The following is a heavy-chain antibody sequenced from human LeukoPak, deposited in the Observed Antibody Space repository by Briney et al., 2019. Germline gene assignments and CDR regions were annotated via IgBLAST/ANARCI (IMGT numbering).Heavy chain of an antibody. J-gene: IGHJ4*02. CDR1: GYSISSGYY. V-gene: IGHV4-38-2*02. D-gene: IGHD5-18*01. CDR3: ARDGGWIMVTVIDN. Sequence: SETLSLTCTVSGYSISSGYYWGWIRQSPGKGLEWIGSVDHSGKTYYNPSLKSRVTISIDTSKNHFSLNLRSVTAADTAVYYGARDGGWIMVTVIDNWGQGILVTVSS. CDR2: VDHSGKT.